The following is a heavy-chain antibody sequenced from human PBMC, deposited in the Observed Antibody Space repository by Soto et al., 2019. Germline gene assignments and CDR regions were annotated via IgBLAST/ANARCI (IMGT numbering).Heavy chain of an antibody. CDR2: IYYSGST. J-gene: IGHJ5*02. CDR1: GGSISSYY. V-gene: IGHV4-59*01. CDR3: ARGGYYYDSSSNWFDP. Sequence: PSETLSLTCTVSGGSISSYYWSWIRQPPGKGLEWIGYIYYSGSTNYNPSLKSRVTISVDTSKNQFSLKLSSVTAADTAVYYCARGGYYYDSSSNWFDPWGQGTLVTVSS. D-gene: IGHD3-22*01.